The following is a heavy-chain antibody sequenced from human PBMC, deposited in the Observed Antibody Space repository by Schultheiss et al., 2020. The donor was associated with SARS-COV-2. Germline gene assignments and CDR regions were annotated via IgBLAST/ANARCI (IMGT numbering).Heavy chain of an antibody. D-gene: IGHD6-19*01. J-gene: IGHJ6*02. Sequence: GGSLRLSCAASGFTFSSYWMSWVRQAPGKGLEWVAVISYDGSNKYYADSVKGRFTISRDNSKNTLYLQMNSLRAEDTAVYYCARDGPLIAVAGTWDYYGMDVWGQGTTVTVSS. CDR2: ISYDGSNK. CDR3: ARDGPLIAVAGTWDYYGMDV. V-gene: IGHV3-30-3*01. CDR1: GFTFSSYW.